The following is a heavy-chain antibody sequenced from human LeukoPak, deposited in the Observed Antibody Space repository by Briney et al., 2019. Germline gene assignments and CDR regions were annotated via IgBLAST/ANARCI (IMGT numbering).Heavy chain of an antibody. CDR2: FDPEDGET. J-gene: IGHJ6*03. CDR1: GYTLTELS. CDR3: ATRNIRFLEWSKDYYYYYYMDV. V-gene: IGHV1-24*01. Sequence: ASVKVSCKVSGYTLTELSMHWVRQAPGKGLEWMGGFDPEDGETIYAQKFQGRVTMTEDTSTDTAYMELSSLRSEDTAVYYCATRNIRFLEWSKDYYYYYYMDVWGKGTTVTVSS. D-gene: IGHD3-3*01.